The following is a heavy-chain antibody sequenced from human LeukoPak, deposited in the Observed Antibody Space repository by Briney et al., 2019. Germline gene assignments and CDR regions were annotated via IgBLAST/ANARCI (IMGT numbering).Heavy chain of an antibody. J-gene: IGHJ5*02. V-gene: IGHV4-39*01. CDR3: ARSKTTIDDRLFDP. CDR2: VYSRGST. Sequence: SETLSLTCTVSGGSVNDFYWAWIRQPPGKGLEWIGSVYSRGSTYYNPSLQSRIIISVDTSKNQFSLILRSVTAADTSVYYCARSKTTIDDRLFDPWGQGTLVTVSS. D-gene: IGHD1-1*01. CDR1: GGSVNDFY.